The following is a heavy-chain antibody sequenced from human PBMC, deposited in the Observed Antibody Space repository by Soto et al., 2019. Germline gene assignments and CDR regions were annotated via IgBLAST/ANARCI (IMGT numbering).Heavy chain of an antibody. CDR2: ISYDGSNK. CDR1: GFTFSSYA. Sequence: QVQLVESGGGVVQPGRSLRLSCAASGFTFSSYAMHWVRQAPGKGLEWVAVISYDGSNKYYADSVKGRFTISRDNSKNTLYLQMNSLRAEDTAVYYCAREMDDSSCPMDVWGQGTTVTVSS. J-gene: IGHJ6*02. V-gene: IGHV3-30-3*01. D-gene: IGHD3-22*01. CDR3: AREMDDSSCPMDV.